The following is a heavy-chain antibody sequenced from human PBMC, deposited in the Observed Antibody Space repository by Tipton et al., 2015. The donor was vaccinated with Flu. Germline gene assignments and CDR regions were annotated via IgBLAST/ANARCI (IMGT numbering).Heavy chain of an antibody. D-gene: IGHD3-10*01. CDR2: IYPGDFDT. CDR1: GYSFTSYW. V-gene: IGHV5-51*03. Sequence: QLVQSGAEVKKPGESLKISCKGSGYSFTSYWIGWVRQMPGKGLEWMGIIYPGDFDTRYSPSFQGQVTISADKSISTAYLQWSSLKASDTAMYYCARLKLSITMVRGVIGYYYYGMDVWGQGTTVTVSS. J-gene: IGHJ6*02. CDR3: ARLKLSITMVRGVIGYYYYGMDV.